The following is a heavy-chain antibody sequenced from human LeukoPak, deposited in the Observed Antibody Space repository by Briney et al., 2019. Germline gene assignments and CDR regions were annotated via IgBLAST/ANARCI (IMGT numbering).Heavy chain of an antibody. CDR2: INSDGSWT. J-gene: IGHJ4*02. Sequence: GGSLRLSCAASGNYWMHWVRQAPGKGLVWISHINSDGSWTSYADSVKGRFTISKDNAKNTVYLQMNNLRAEDTAVYYCVSFYGTYWGRGTLVTVSS. D-gene: IGHD2-2*01. CDR1: GNYW. CDR3: VSFYGTY. V-gene: IGHV3-74*01.